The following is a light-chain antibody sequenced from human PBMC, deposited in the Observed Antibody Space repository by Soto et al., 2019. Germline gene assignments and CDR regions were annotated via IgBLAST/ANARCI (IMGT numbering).Light chain of an antibody. Sequence: PYPDDLSLSPRDKATLXFRASQSVSSNLAWYQQKPGQVPRLLIYGASTRATGIPARFSGSGSGTEFTLTISSLQSDDFAVYYCQQYNNRPEVGEGTKVDI. CDR1: QSVSSN. J-gene: IGKJ1*01. V-gene: IGKV3-15*01. CDR2: GAS. CDR3: QQYNNRPE.